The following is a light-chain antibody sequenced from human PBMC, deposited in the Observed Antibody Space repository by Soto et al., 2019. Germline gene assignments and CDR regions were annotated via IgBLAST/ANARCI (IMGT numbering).Light chain of an antibody. CDR3: QQCNNWPFT. V-gene: IGKV3-15*01. CDR1: QSVNSN. CDR2: GAS. Sequence: EIMMTQSPVTLSVSPGERATLSCRASQSVNSNLAWYQQKPGQAPRLLIYGASTRATGIPASFIGNGSGTEFTLTASSLQPEDFAVYYCQQCNNWPFTFGPGTKVDSK. J-gene: IGKJ3*01.